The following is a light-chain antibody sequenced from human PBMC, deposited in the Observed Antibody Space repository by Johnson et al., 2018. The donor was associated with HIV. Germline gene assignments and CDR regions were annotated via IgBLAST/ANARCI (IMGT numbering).Light chain of an antibody. CDR1: SSNIGNNY. J-gene: IGLJ1*01. V-gene: IGLV1-51*02. CDR3: DTWDSRVMGYYG. Sequence: QSVLTQPPSMSAAPGQNVTISCSTSSSNIGNNYVSWYQQLPGTAPKLLIYESNKRPSGIPDRFSGSKSGTSATLRINGLPTGDEADYYCDTWDSRVMGYYGCGRGTRLTVL. CDR2: ESN.